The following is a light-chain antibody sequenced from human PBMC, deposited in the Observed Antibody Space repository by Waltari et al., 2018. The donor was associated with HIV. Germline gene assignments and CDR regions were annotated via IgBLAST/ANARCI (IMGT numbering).Light chain of an antibody. V-gene: IGLV2-8*01. CDR1: SSDVGNYTY. J-gene: IGLJ2*01. CDR3: TSYGGINNYVV. Sequence: QSALTQPPSASGSPGQSVTISCTGTSSDVGNYTYVSWYQQHPGHPPKLMIFEVSRRPSGVPHRFSGSKSGTTASLTVSGLQAEDEADYYCTSYGGINNYVVFGGGTKLTVL. CDR2: EVS.